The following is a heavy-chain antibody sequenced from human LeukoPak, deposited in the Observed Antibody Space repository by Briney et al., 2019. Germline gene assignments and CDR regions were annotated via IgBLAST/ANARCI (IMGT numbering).Heavy chain of an antibody. Sequence: ASVKVSCKASGYTFTSYYMHWVRQAPGQGLEWMGWISTYNGNTNYAQKLQGRVTITTDTSTSTVYMELRSLRSDDTAVYYCARDQYYDSKGWFDPWGQGTLVTVSS. CDR3: ARDQYYDSKGWFDP. V-gene: IGHV1-18*04. D-gene: IGHD3-16*01. CDR2: ISTYNGNT. J-gene: IGHJ5*02. CDR1: GYTFTSYY.